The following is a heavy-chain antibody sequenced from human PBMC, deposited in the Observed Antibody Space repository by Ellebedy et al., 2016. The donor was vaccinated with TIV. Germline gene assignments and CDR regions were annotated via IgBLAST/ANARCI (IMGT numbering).Heavy chain of an antibody. J-gene: IGHJ4*01. CDR1: GITFNNYW. CDR2: VNQDGSDK. V-gene: IGHV3-7*03. D-gene: IGHD3-10*01. CDR3: TRAPSGSGSMDYFDY. Sequence: PGGSLRLSCAASGITFNNYWKSWVRQALGKGLEWVANVNQDGSDKYYVDSVKGRFTISRDNAKNSLFLQMNSQMAEDKAVYYCTRAPSGSGSMDYFDYWGHGTLVIVSS.